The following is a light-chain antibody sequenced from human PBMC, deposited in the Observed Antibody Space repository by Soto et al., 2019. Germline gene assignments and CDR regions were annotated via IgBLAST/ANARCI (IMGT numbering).Light chain of an antibody. CDR3: LQDYGYPRT. V-gene: IGKV1-6*01. Sequence: AIQMTQSPSSLSASVGDTVTITCRASQGIRNDLGWYQQKPGKAPKLLIYAASNLQSGVPLRFSGSGSGTDFTLTISSLQPEDFATYYRLQDYGYPRTFGQGTHVEVK. J-gene: IGKJ1*01. CDR2: AAS. CDR1: QGIRND.